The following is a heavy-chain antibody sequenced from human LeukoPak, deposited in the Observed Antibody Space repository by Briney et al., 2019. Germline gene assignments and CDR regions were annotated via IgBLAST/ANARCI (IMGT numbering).Heavy chain of an antibody. CDR1: GYSFTNYW. CDR3: ASLGYSSNWYFEY. V-gene: IGHV5-51*01. CDR2: IYPGDSDT. J-gene: IGHJ4*02. D-gene: IGHD6-13*01. Sequence: GESLKSSCMSSGYSFTNYWIGWVRQMPGKGLEWMGIIYPGDSDTRYSPSFQGQVTISADNSISTAYLQWSSLKASDTAMYYCASLGYSSNWYFEYWGQGTLVTVSS.